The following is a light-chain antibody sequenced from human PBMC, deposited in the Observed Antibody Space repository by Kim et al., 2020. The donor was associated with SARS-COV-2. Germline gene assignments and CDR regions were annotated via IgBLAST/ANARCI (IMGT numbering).Light chain of an antibody. J-gene: IGKJ2*01. V-gene: IGKV3-15*01. CDR2: GAS. Sequence: EIVMTQSPATLSVSPGERATLSCRASQSVSSNLARYQQKPGQAPRLLIYGASTRATGIPARFSGSGSWTEFTLTISSLQSEDFAVYYCQQYNNWPYTFGQGTKLEI. CDR1: QSVSSN. CDR3: QQYNNWPYT.